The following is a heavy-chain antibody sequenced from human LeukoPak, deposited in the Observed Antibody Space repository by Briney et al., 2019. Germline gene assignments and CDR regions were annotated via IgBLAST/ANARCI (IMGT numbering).Heavy chain of an antibody. Sequence: TGGSLRLSCVASGFTFEDYTMHWVRQAPGKTLEWVSLISRDGTTYYTDSVKGRFTISRDNSKNSLYLQMDTLRSEDTAFYYCVKDLSYESSGHVLEYWGKGTLVTVSS. CDR3: VKDLSYESSGHVLEY. J-gene: IGHJ4*02. D-gene: IGHD3-22*01. V-gene: IGHV3-43*01. CDR1: GFTFEDYT. CDR2: ISRDGTT.